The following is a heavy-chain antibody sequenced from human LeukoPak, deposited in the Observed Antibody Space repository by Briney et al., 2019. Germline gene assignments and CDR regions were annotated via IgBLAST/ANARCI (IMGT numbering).Heavy chain of an antibody. V-gene: IGHV4-59*01. Sequence: ASETLSLTCTVSGGSISSYYWSWIRQPPGKGLEWIGYIYYSGSTNYNPPLKSRVSLSVDTSKNQFSLKLSSVTAADTAVYYCARGASGSYHYFDYWGQGTLVTVSS. D-gene: IGHD1-26*01. J-gene: IGHJ4*02. CDR3: ARGASGSYHYFDY. CDR1: GGSISSYY. CDR2: IYYSGST.